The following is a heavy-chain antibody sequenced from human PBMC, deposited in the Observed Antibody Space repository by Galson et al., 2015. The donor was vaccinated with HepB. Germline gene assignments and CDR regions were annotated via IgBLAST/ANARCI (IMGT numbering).Heavy chain of an antibody. D-gene: IGHD3-9*01. Sequence: SLRLSCAVSGFTVSYNYMSWVRQAPGKGLEWVSIIYNDDNTNYADTVKGRFTVSRHNSMNTMHLQMNSLRTEDTAVYFCVRDRADGYFDWFPAHWGQGTLVTVSS. V-gene: IGHV3-53*04. CDR3: VRDRADGYFDWFPAH. CDR1: GFTVSYNY. J-gene: IGHJ4*02. CDR2: IYNDDNT.